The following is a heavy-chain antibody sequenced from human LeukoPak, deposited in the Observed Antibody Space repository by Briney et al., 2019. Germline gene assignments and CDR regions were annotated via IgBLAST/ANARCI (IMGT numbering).Heavy chain of an antibody. CDR3: ARDRGSGWYDFAY. J-gene: IGHJ4*02. Sequence: YPSETLSLTRTVSGGSISSYYWSWIRQPPGKGLEWIAYIFDSGNTNYNPSLKSRVTISVDTSKNQFSLKLSSVTAADTAVYYCARDRGSGWYDFAYWGQGTLVTVSS. D-gene: IGHD6-19*01. CDR1: GGSISSYY. CDR2: IFDSGNT. V-gene: IGHV4-59*01.